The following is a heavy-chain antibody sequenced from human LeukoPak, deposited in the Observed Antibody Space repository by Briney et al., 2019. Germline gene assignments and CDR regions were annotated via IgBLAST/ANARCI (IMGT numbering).Heavy chain of an antibody. J-gene: IGHJ6*03. CDR1: GGSISSSSYY. D-gene: IGHD3-10*01. CDR3: ARVRVGSGAYYYYMDV. Sequence: SETLSLTCTVSGGSISSSSYYWGWIRQPPGKGLEWIGSIYYSGSTYYNPSLKSRVTISVDTSKNQFSLKLSSVTAADTAVYYCARVRVGSGAYYYYMDVWGKGTTVTVSS. CDR2: IYYSGST. V-gene: IGHV4-39*01.